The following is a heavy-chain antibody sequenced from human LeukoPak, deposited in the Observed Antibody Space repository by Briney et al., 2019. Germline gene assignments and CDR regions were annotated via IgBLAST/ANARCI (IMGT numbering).Heavy chain of an antibody. CDR2: ISSSSSYT. V-gene: IGHV3-11*06. Sequence: GGSLRLSCAASGFTFSDYYMSWIRQAPGKGLEWVSYISSSSSYTNYADSVKGRFTISRDNSKNTLYLQMNSLRAEDTAVYYCARGGRYYDSSGYYVEYFQHWGQGTLVTVSS. CDR3: ARGGRYYDSSGYYVEYFQH. J-gene: IGHJ1*01. D-gene: IGHD3-22*01. CDR1: GFTFSDYY.